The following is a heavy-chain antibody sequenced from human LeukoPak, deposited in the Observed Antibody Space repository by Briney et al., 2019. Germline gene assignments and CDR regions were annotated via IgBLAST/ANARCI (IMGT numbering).Heavy chain of an antibody. D-gene: IGHD3-3*01. V-gene: IGHV3-23*01. J-gene: IGHJ6*02. CDR1: GFTFSSYA. Sequence: PGGSLRLSCAASGFTFSSYAMSWVRQAPGKGLEWVSAISGSGGSRYYADSVKGRFTISRDNSKNTLYLQMNSLRAEDTAVYYCAKLSQDSGLGYDFWSGYYADYYYYGMDVWGQGTTVTVSS. CDR3: AKLSQDSGLGYDFWSGYYADYYYYGMDV. CDR2: ISGSGGSR.